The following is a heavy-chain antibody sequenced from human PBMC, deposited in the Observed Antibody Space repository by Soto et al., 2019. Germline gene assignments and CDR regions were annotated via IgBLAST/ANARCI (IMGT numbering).Heavy chain of an antibody. Sequence: QVQLQQWGAGLLKPSETLSLTCAVYGGSFSGYYWSWIRQPPGKGLEWIGEINHSGSTNYNSSLKSRVTTSVDTSKHQFSLKLSSVTAADTAVYYCARAPSGYNWFDPWGQGTLVTVSS. CDR3: ARAPSGYNWFDP. J-gene: IGHJ5*02. CDR1: GGSFSGYY. CDR2: INHSGST. V-gene: IGHV4-34*01. D-gene: IGHD6-25*01.